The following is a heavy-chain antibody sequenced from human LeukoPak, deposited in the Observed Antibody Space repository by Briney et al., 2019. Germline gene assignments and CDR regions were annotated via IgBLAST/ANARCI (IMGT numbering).Heavy chain of an antibody. CDR2: ISSSGGST. J-gene: IGHJ3*02. CDR1: GFTFSSSA. V-gene: IGHV3-23*01. Sequence: GGSLRLSCAASGFTFSSSAMSWVRQAPGKGLEWVSAISSSGGSTYYADSVKGRFTISRDNAKNSLYLQMNSLRAEDTAVYYCARDGVDHAFDIWGQGTMVTVSS. D-gene: IGHD2-15*01. CDR3: ARDGVDHAFDI.